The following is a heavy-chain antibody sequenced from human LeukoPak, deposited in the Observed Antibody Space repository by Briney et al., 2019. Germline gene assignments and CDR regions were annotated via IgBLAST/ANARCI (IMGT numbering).Heavy chain of an antibody. D-gene: IGHD3-10*01. Sequence: PSETLSLTCTVSGYSISSGSYWGWIRQPPGKGLEWIGNIYHSGSTYYNPSLKSRVTISVDTSKDQFSLKLSSVTAADTAVYYCARARVTMVRGVIIDYYYYMDVWGKGTTVTISS. J-gene: IGHJ6*03. CDR2: IYHSGST. CDR3: ARARVTMVRGVIIDYYYYMDV. CDR1: GYSISSGSY. V-gene: IGHV4-38-2*02.